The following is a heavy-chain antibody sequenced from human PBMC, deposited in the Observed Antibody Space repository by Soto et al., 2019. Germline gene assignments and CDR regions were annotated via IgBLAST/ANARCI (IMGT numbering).Heavy chain of an antibody. Sequence: ASVKFSCKAPGDTFTSYYMHWVRQAPGHGLEWMGVINPSGGSTSYAQKFQGRVTMTRSLSISTAYLELSSLRSEDTAAYYCARIGDSSDYGMDVWGQGTTVTVSS. CDR3: ARIGDSSDYGMDV. CDR2: INPSGGST. V-gene: IGHV1-46*01. D-gene: IGHD3-16*01. CDR1: GDTFTSYY. J-gene: IGHJ6*02.